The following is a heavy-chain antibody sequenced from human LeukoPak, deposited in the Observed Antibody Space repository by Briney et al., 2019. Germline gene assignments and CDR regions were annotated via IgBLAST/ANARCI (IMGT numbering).Heavy chain of an antibody. D-gene: IGHD3-3*01. V-gene: IGHV3-23*01. CDR2: ISGSGGST. CDR3: AKDYYDFWSGYRLDY. Sequence: PGGSLRLSCAASGFTFSSYAMSWVRQAPGKGLEWVSAISGSGGSTYYADSVKGRFTISRDNSKNTLYLQMNSLRAEDTAVYYCAKDYYDFWSGYRLDYWGQGTLVTVSS. CDR1: GFTFSSYA. J-gene: IGHJ4*02.